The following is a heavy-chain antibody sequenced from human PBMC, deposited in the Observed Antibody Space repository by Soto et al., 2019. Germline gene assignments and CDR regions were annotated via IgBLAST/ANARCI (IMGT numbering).Heavy chain of an antibody. D-gene: IGHD3-16*01. V-gene: IGHV2-5*02. Sequence: QITLKESGPPLVKPTQTLTLTCTFSGFSLTTRGVGVGWIRQPPGKALECLARIYWDDDKRYSPSLQSRLSITKDPSHNQVVLTMTNVDPVDTATYYCAHIPNYYQYDWFDPWGQGTLVSVSS. J-gene: IGHJ5*02. CDR2: IYWDDDK. CDR3: AHIPNYYQYDWFDP. CDR1: GFSLTTRGVG.